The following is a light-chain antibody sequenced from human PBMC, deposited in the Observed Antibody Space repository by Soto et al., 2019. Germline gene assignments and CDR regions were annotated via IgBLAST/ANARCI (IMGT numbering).Light chain of an antibody. CDR3: KSYDSSLSGWV. V-gene: IGLV1-40*01. CDR1: SSNIGAGYD. Sequence: QSVLTKPPSVSGAPGQRVTISCTGSSSNIGAGYDVHWYQQLPGTAPKLLVYGNSNRPSGVPDRFSGSKSGTSASLAITGLQAEDEAEYYCKSYDSSLSGWVFGGGTKLTVL. J-gene: IGLJ3*02. CDR2: GNS.